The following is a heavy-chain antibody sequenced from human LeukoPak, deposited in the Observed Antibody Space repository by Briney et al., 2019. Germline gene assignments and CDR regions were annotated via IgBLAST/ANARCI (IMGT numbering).Heavy chain of an antibody. CDR3: ARGAYGDNWFDP. V-gene: IGHV3-53*01. CDR2: IYSGGNA. D-gene: IGHD4-17*01. Sequence: GASLRLSCAASGFTVSSNYMSWVRQAPGKGLEWVSVIYSGGNAYYSDSVKGRFTISRDNSKNTLYLQMNSLRAEDTAVYYCARGAYGDNWFDPWGQGTLVTVSS. CDR1: GFTVSSNY. J-gene: IGHJ5*02.